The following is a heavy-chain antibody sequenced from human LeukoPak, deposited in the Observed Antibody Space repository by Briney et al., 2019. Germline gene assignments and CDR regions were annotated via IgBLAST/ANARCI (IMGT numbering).Heavy chain of an antibody. J-gene: IGHJ6*02. Sequence: GGSLRLSCAASGFTFSSYGMHWVRQAPGKGLEWVAVISYDGSNKYYADSVKGRFTISRDNSENTLYLQMNSLRAEDTAVYYCAKDHSGHYDFWSGYYYYGMDVWGQGTTVTVSS. CDR1: GFTFSSYG. CDR2: ISYDGSNK. D-gene: IGHD3-3*01. CDR3: AKDHSGHYDFWSGYYYYGMDV. V-gene: IGHV3-30*18.